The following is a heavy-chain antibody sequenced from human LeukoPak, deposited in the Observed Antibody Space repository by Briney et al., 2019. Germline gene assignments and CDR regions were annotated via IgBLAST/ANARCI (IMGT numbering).Heavy chain of an antibody. CDR3: ARHMAPTYYSSSWYNWFDP. J-gene: IGHJ5*02. Sequence: SETLSLTCTVSGYSISSGYYWSWIRQPPGKGLEWIGEINHSGSTNYNPSLKSRVTISVDTSKNQFSLKLSSVTAADTAVYYCARHMAPTYYSSSWYNWFDPWGQGTLVTVSS. CDR2: INHSGST. D-gene: IGHD6-13*01. CDR1: GYSISSGYY. V-gene: IGHV4-38-2*02.